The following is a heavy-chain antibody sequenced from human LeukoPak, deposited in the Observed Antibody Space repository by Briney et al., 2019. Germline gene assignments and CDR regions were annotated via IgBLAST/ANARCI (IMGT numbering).Heavy chain of an antibody. CDR3: ARDYYDSSGYVAY. CDR2: INPNSGGT. D-gene: IGHD3-22*01. Sequence: ASVKVSCKASGYTFTGYYMHWVRQAPGQGLEWMGWINPNSGGTNYAQKFQGRVTMTRDTSISTAYMELSRLRSDDTAVYYCARDYYDSSGYVAYWGQGTLVTVSS. V-gene: IGHV1-2*02. J-gene: IGHJ4*02. CDR1: GYTFTGYY.